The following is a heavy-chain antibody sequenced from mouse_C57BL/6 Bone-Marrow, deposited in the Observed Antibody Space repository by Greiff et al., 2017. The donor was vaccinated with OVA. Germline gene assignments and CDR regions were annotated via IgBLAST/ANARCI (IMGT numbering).Heavy chain of an antibody. V-gene: IGHV1-81*01. J-gene: IGHJ3*01. D-gene: IGHD2-3*01. CDR2: IYPRSGNT. Sequence: VQLQQSGAELVRPGASVKLSCTASGYTFTSYGISWVKQRTGQGLEWIGEIYPRSGNTYYNQTFKGKATLTADTSSRPSYMQLRNLTSEDSAVYCCANYDGFAYWGRGTVTTVTA. CDR3: ANYDGFAY. CDR1: GYTFTSYG.